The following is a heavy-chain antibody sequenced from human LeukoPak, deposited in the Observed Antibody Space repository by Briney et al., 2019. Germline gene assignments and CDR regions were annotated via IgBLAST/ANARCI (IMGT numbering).Heavy chain of an antibody. CDR3: ARDLSGSKRGFDY. CDR1: GFTFSSYT. CDR2: ISSSSSYI. V-gene: IGHV3-21*01. D-gene: IGHD1-26*01. Sequence: GGSLRLSCAASGFTFSSYTMNWVRQAPGKGLEWVSSISSSSSYIYYADSMKGRFTISRDNAKNSLYLQMNSLRADDTAVYYCARDLSGSKRGFDYWGQGTLVTVSS. J-gene: IGHJ4*02.